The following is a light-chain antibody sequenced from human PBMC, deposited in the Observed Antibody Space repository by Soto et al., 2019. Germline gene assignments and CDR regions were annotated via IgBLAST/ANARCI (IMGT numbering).Light chain of an antibody. Sequence: DIQLTQSPSFLSASVGDRVTITCRASQGISSYLAWYQQKPGKAPKLLIYAASTLQSGVPSRFSGSGSGTEFTLPLSSLQLEVFATYSCQQLNSYPRTFGQGTKVETK. CDR3: QQLNSYPRT. CDR1: QGISSY. CDR2: AAS. V-gene: IGKV1-9*01. J-gene: IGKJ1*01.